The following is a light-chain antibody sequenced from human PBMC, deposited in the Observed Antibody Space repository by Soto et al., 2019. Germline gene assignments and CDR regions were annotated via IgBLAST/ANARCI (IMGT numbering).Light chain of an antibody. CDR2: GAS. CDR1: QSVSASS. Sequence: EIVLTQSPGTLSLSPGERATLSCRASQSVSASSLAWYQQKPGQAPRLLIYGASSRATGIPDRFSGSGSGTDFTLTISRLEPEDFAVYYCQQYGNSPRTFGGGTKVEIK. V-gene: IGKV3-20*01. J-gene: IGKJ4*01. CDR3: QQYGNSPRT.